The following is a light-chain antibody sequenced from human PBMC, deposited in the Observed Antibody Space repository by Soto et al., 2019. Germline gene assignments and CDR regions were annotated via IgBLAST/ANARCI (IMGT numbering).Light chain of an antibody. Sequence: DILMTHYLDTLSVCPGERATLSSRARQSADTGLAWCRQKPGQAPRLLIYGASTRATGIPATFSGSGSGSEFTLTISSLQSEDFALYHCQQYNNWHPLTVGGGTKVEIK. CDR1: QSADTG. CDR2: GAS. V-gene: IGKV3-15*01. J-gene: IGKJ4*02. CDR3: QQYNNWHPLT.